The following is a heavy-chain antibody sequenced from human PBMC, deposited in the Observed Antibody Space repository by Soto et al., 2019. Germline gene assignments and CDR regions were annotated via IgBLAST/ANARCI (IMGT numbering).Heavy chain of an antibody. CDR3: ARGYYYGSGRPTPGYMDV. Sequence: QVHLVQSGAEVKKPGASVKVSCKASGYTFTNYDINWVRQTPGQGLEWMGWISTYTGNTNYAQKLQGRVTMNTDTSTSPAYMELRSLRSDDTAVYYCARGYYYGSGRPTPGYMDVWGQGTTVTVSS. V-gene: IGHV1-18*01. J-gene: IGHJ6*02. D-gene: IGHD3-10*01. CDR2: ISTYTGNT. CDR1: GYTFTNYD.